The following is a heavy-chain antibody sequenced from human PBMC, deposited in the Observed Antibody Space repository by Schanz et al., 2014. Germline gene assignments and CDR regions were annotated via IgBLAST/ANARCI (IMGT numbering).Heavy chain of an antibody. CDR2: ISDGGQTT. Sequence: QVQLVESGGGVVQPGRSLRLSCAASGFTFSSYGMHWVRQAPGKGLEWVSSISDGGQTTYYADSLKGRFTISRDNSKNTLYLQMNSLRAEDTAIYYCTKGRAVYYFDDWGQGTLVTFSP. V-gene: IGHV3-NL1*01. J-gene: IGHJ4*02. CDR1: GFTFSSYG. CDR3: TKGRAVYYFDD.